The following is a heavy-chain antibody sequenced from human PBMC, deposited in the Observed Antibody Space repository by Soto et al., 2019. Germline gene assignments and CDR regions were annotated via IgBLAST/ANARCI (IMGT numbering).Heavy chain of an antibody. CDR3: ARCIAVAGTDYYYYYGMDV. Sequence: GESLKISCKGSGYSFTSYWIGWVRQMPGKGLEWMGIIYPGDSDTRYSPSFQGQVTISADKSISTAYLQWGSLKASDTAMYYCARCIAVAGTDYYYYYGMDVWGQGTTVTVSS. V-gene: IGHV5-51*01. CDR2: IYPGDSDT. CDR1: GYSFTSYW. D-gene: IGHD6-19*01. J-gene: IGHJ6*02.